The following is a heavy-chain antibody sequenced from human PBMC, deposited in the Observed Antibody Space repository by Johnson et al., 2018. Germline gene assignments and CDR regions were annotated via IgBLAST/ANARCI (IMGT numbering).Heavy chain of an antibody. CDR3: ATGVGPYYYYMDV. V-gene: IGHV4-59*11. CDR1: GGPIFSHY. J-gene: IGHJ6*03. CDR2: IYYSGGP. Sequence: QVQLQESGPGLVKPSETLSLTCPVSGGPIFSHYWNWIRQPPGKGLEWIGKIYYSGGPKYNPSLKSRVTISIDTSKNQFSLQLSSATAAETAVYYCATGVGPYYYYMDVWGKGTTVTVSS. D-gene: IGHD1-26*01.